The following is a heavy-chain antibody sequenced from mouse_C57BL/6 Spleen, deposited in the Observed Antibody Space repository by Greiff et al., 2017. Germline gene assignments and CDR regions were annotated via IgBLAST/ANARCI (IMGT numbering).Heavy chain of an antibody. CDR2: SRTNANDYTT. V-gene: IGHV7-1*01. Sequence: EVQGVESGGGLVKSGRSLRLSCETSGFTFSDFYMEWVRQAPGKGLEWIAASRTNANDYTTEYNVYVKGRFIVSIDTSQSILYLQRNALRADDTAIYYCASGTDGYPFAYWGQGTMVTVSA. J-gene: IGHJ3*01. D-gene: IGHD2-3*01. CDR1: GFTFSDFY. CDR3: ASGTDGYPFAY.